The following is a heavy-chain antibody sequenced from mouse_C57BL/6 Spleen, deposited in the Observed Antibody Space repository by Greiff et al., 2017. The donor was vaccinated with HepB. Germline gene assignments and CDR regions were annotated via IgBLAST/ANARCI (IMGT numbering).Heavy chain of an antibody. J-gene: IGHJ3*01. CDR2: INPGSVGT. V-gene: IGHV1-54*01. CDR1: GYAFTNYL. CDR3: ASHDYAFAY. Sequence: QVQLKQSGAELVRPGTSVKVSCKASGYAFTNYLIEWVKQRPGQGLEWIGVINPGSVGTNDNEKFKGKATLTADKSSSTAYMQLCSLTSEDSAVYVCASHDYAFAYWGQGTLVTVAA. D-gene: IGHD2-4*01.